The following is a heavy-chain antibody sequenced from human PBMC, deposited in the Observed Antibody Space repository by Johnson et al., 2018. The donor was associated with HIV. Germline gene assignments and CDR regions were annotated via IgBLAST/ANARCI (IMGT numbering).Heavy chain of an antibody. CDR2: IYSGGST. D-gene: IGHD3-10*01. Sequence: QVQLVESGGGVVQPGRSLRLSCAASGFTFSNYAMHWVRQAPGKGLEWVAVIYSGGSTYYAASVTVRFTISRDNSKNTLYLQMNSLRAEDTAVYYCARAGGSGDAFDIWGQGTMVTVSS. CDR1: GFTFSNYA. J-gene: IGHJ3*02. V-gene: IGHV3-30*14. CDR3: ARAGGSGDAFDI.